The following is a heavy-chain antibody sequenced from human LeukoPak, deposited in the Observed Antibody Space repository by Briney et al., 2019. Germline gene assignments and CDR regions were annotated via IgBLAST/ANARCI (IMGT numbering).Heavy chain of an antibody. CDR2: SRNKGSSYTT. D-gene: IGHD6-25*01. CDR3: VRGIPSGAIFDY. V-gene: IGHV3-72*01. CDR1: GFSFSDHY. J-gene: IGHJ4*02. Sequence: AGGSLRLSCAASGFSFSDHYMDWVRQAPGKGLEWVGRSRNKGSSYTTQYAASVKGRFTISRDDSKNSLYLQMNSLKTEDTAVYYCVRGIPSGAIFDYWGQGTLVTVSS.